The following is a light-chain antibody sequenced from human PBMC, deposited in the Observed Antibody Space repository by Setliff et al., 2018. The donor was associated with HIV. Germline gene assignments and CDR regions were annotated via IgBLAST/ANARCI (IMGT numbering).Light chain of an antibody. Sequence: QSVLTQPPSASAAPGQRVTISCSGSLSNIGDNIVNWYQQLPGTAPKLLIYSNNQRPSGVPDRFSGSKSGTSASLAISGLQSEDEADYYCAAWDDSLNGPVFGGGTQLTVL. CDR2: SNN. CDR1: LSNIGDNI. CDR3: AAWDDSLNGPV. J-gene: IGLJ2*01. V-gene: IGLV1-44*01.